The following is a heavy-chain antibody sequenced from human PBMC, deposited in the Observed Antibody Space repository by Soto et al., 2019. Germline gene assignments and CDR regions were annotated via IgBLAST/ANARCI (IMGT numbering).Heavy chain of an antibody. Sequence: SGPTLVNPTQTLTLTCTFSGFSLSTSGMCVSWIRQPPGKALEWLARIDWDDDKYYSTSLKTRLTISKDTSKNQVVLTMTNMDPVDTAMYYCARMERQWLVPRGGYYYYMDVWGKGTTVTVSS. D-gene: IGHD6-19*01. CDR1: GFSLSTSGMC. CDR3: ARMERQWLVPRGGYYYYMDV. V-gene: IGHV2-70*11. J-gene: IGHJ6*03. CDR2: IDWDDDK.